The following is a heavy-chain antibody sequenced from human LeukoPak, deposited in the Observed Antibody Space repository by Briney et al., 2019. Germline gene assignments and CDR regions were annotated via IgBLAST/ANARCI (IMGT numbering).Heavy chain of an antibody. CDR1: GFTFTTYA. V-gene: IGHV3-23*01. D-gene: IGHD5-12*01. Sequence: GGSLRLSCAASGFTFTTYAMSWVRQAPGKGLEWVSTISDSGASTYYADSVKGRFTISRDNSKNTLYLQMNSLRAEDTAVYYCAKSHSVGYSGYFDYWGQGTLVTVSS. CDR2: ISDSGAST. J-gene: IGHJ4*02. CDR3: AKSHSVGYSGYFDY.